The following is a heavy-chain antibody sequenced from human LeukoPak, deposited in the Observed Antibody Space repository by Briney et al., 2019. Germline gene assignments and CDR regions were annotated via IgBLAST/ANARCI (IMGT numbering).Heavy chain of an antibody. CDR2: IYYSGST. Sequence: PSETLSLTCTVSGCSISSYYWSWIRQPPGKGLEWIGYIYYSGSTNYNPSLKSRVTISLDTSKNQFSLKLSSVTAGDTAVYYCARVNVYFDYWGQGTLVTVSS. V-gene: IGHV4-59*01. J-gene: IGHJ4*02. CDR1: GCSISSYY. CDR3: ARVNVYFDY.